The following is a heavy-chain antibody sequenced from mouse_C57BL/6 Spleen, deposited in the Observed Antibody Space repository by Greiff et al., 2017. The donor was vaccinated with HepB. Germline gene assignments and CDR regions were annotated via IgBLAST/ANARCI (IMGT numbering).Heavy chain of an antibody. D-gene: IGHD2-1*01. J-gene: IGHJ4*01. CDR2: ISDGGSYT. Sequence: EVQLVESGGGLVKPGGSLKLSCAASGFTFSSYAMSWVRQTPEKRLEWVATISDGGSYTYYPDNVKGRFTISRDNAKNNLYLQMSHLKSEDTAMYYCARDQLPGAMDYWGQGTSVTVSS. CDR3: ARDQLPGAMDY. CDR1: GFTFSSYA. V-gene: IGHV5-4*01.